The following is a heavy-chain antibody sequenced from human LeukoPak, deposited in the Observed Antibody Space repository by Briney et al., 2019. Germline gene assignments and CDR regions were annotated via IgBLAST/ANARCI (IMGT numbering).Heavy chain of an antibody. CDR2: IYYSGST. V-gene: IGHV4-59*08. D-gene: IGHD3-3*01. CDR1: GGSISSYY. J-gene: IGHJ4*02. CDR3: ARHAVNYDFWSGYYTGHGPYYFDY. Sequence: SETLSLTCTVSGGSISSYYWSWIRQPPGKGLEWIGYIYYSGSTNYNPSLKSRVTISVDTSKNQFSLKLSSVTAEATAVYYCARHAVNYDFWSGYYTGHGPYYFDYWGQGTLVTVSS.